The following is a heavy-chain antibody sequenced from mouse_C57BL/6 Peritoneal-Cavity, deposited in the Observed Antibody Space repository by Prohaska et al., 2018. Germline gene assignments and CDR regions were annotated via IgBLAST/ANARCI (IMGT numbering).Heavy chain of an antibody. CDR3: ARDDVDYAMDY. CDR2: IYPRNGNT. V-gene: IGHV1-81*01. Sequence: QVQLQQSGAELARPGASVKLSCKASGYTFTSNGISRVKQRTGQCLEWIGKIYPRNGNTNYNEKFKSKATLTADKSSSTAYLELRSLTSEDSAVYFCARDDVDYAMDYWGQGTSVTVSS. J-gene: IGHJ4*01. CDR1: GYTFTSNG. D-gene: IGHD2-12*01.